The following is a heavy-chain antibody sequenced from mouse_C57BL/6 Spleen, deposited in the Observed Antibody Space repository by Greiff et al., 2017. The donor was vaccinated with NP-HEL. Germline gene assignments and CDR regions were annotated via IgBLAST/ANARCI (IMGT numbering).Heavy chain of an antibody. V-gene: IGHV1-26*01. Sequence: EVQLKQSGPELVKPGASVKISCKASGYTFTDYYMNWVKQSHGKSLEWIGDINPNNGGTSYNQKFKGKATLTVDKSSSTAYMELRSLTSEDSAVYYCARPITTVVARDYYYAMDYWGQGTSVTVSS. J-gene: IGHJ4*01. D-gene: IGHD1-1*01. CDR1: GYTFTDYY. CDR2: INPNNGGT. CDR3: ARPITTVVARDYYYAMDY.